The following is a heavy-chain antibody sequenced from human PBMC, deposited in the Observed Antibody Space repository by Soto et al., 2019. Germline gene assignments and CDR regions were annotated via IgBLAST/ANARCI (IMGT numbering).Heavy chain of an antibody. V-gene: IGHV5-51*01. CDR1: GYSFSDYW. Sequence: GESLKISCRVSGYSFSDYWIGWVRQMSGKGLEWMGIINPGDSDTRYSPSFQGQVTISADKSISTAYLQWSSLKASDTAMYYCARTSAGGKYYYGMDVWGQGTTVTVSS. CDR3: ARTSAGGKYYYGMDV. CDR2: INPGDSDT. D-gene: IGHD6-13*01. J-gene: IGHJ6*02.